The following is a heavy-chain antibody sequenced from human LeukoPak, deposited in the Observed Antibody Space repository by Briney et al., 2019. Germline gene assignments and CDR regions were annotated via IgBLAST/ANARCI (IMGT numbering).Heavy chain of an antibody. Sequence: ASVKVSCKASGGTFSSYAISWVRQAPGQGLEWMGGIIPIFGTANYAQKFQGRVMITADKSTSTAYMELSSLRSEDTAVYYCASSLDPKTFDYWGQGTLVTVSS. J-gene: IGHJ4*02. CDR1: GGTFSSYA. CDR3: ASSLDPKTFDY. D-gene: IGHD1-1*01. CDR2: IIPIFGTA. V-gene: IGHV1-69*06.